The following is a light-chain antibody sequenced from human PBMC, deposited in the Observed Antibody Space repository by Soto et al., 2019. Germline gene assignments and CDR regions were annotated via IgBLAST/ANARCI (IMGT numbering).Light chain of an antibody. CDR2: LGF. CDR1: QSLLHSNGSNY. Sequence: DIVMTQSPISLPVTPGEPASISCRASQSLLHSNGSNYLDWYLQKPGQSPQLLIYLGFNRPSGDPDRCHGRESGTAVTLKISRVEAEDVGVYYCMQSLQTPRTFGQGTKVEIK. CDR3: MQSLQTPRT. J-gene: IGKJ1*01. V-gene: IGKV2-28*01.